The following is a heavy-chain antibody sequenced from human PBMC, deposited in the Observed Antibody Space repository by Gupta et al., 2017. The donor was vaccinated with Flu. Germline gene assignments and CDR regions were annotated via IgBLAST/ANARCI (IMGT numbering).Heavy chain of an antibody. Sequence: QVQLVESGGGVVQPGRSLRLSCTAYGFPFRSFGVHWARQAPGKGLEWVAVISYVGSNKYYANSLKGRFTISRDNSKNTLYLQMNSLRAEDTAVYYCAKDPYGGVIYGMDVWGQGTTVTVSS. CDR3: AKDPYGGVIYGMDV. CDR1: GFPFRSFG. CDR2: ISYVGSNK. J-gene: IGHJ6*02. D-gene: IGHD2-21*01. V-gene: IGHV3-30*18.